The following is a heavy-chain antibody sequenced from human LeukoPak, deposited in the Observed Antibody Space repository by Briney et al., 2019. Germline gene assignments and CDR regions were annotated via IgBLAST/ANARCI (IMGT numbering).Heavy chain of an antibody. CDR3: STYYFDSSGYLTGFDY. CDR2: VSSGGTT. J-gene: IGHJ4*02. Sequence: PSETLSLTCTVSGGSISGSSWFWGWSRQPPGKGLEWIGSVSSGGTTYYNPSLKSRVTISVGTSKTQFSLKLSTVTAADTAIYYCSTYYFDSSGYLTGFDYWGQGTRVTVSS. V-gene: IGHV4-39*01. CDR1: GGSISGSSWF. D-gene: IGHD3-22*01.